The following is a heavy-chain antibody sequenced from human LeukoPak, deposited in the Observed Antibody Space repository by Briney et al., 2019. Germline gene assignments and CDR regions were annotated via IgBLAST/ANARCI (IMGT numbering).Heavy chain of an antibody. CDR3: AKGSYYDSSGSFYFDY. CDR2: ISGSGDNT. J-gene: IGHJ4*02. V-gene: IGHV3-23*01. D-gene: IGHD3-22*01. Sequence: GGSLRLSCAASGFTCSSYAMSWVRQAPGKGLEWVSGISGSGDNTYYADSVKGRFTISRDNSKNTLYVQVNSLGTEDTAAYYCAKGSYYDSSGSFYFDYWGQGTLVTVSS. CDR1: GFTCSSYA.